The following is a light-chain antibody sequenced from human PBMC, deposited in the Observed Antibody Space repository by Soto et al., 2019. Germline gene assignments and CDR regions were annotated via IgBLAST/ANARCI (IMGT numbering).Light chain of an antibody. CDR3: QQRSNLPPST. Sequence: EIVLTQSPATLSLSPGERATLSCRASQSVSSYLAWYQQKPGQAPRLLIYDASNRATGIPDRFSGSGSGTDFTLTISSLEPEYFAVYYCQQRSNLPPSTFGQGTKVEIK. V-gene: IGKV3-11*01. J-gene: IGKJ1*01. CDR1: QSVSSY. CDR2: DAS.